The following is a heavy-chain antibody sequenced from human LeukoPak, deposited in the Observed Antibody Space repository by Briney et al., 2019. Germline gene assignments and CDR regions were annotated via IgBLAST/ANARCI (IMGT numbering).Heavy chain of an antibody. CDR1: GFTFSSYG. D-gene: IGHD5-18*01. CDR3: ARGGPDTAMDYYFDY. J-gene: IGHJ4*02. V-gene: IGHV3-33*01. Sequence: GSLRLSCAASGFTFSSYGMHWVRQAQGKGLEWVAVIWYDGSNKYYADSVKGRFTISRDNSKNTLYLQMNSLRAEDTAVYYCARGGPDTAMDYYFDYWGQGTLVTVSS. CDR2: IWYDGSNK.